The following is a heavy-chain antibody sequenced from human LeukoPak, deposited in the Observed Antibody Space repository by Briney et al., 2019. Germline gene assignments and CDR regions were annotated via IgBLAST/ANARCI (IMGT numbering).Heavy chain of an antibody. CDR1: GFTFSTFW. Sequence: PGGSLRLSCAASGFTFSTFWMSWVRQAPGKGLEWVANIKQDGSEKYYVDSVKGRFTISRDNAKNSLYLQMNSLRAEDTAVYYCARDRYQHDSSTYFGCYAWGLGTLVTVSS. CDR2: IKQDGSEK. J-gene: IGHJ5*02. V-gene: IGHV3-7*01. D-gene: IGHD3-22*01. CDR3: ARDRYQHDSSTYFGCYA.